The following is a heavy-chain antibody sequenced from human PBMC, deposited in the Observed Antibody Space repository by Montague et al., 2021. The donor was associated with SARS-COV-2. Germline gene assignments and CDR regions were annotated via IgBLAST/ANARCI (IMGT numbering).Heavy chain of an antibody. J-gene: IGHJ6*02. Sequence: SLRLSCAASGFTFSSYWMSWVRQAPGKGLEWVANIKQDGSEKYYVDSVKGRFTISRDNANNSLYLQMNSLRAEDTAVYYCARDTYYYGSGSYYYGMDVWGQGTTVTVSS. D-gene: IGHD3-10*01. CDR2: IKQDGSEK. CDR3: ARDTYYYGSGSYYYGMDV. CDR1: GFTFSSYW. V-gene: IGHV3-7*01.